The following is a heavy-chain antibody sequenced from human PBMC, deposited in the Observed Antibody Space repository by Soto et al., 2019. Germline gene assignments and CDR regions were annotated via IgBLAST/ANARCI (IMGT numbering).Heavy chain of an antibody. Sequence: ASVKVSCKASGYTLTGYYMNWVRQAPGQGLEWMGWINPKSGDTRYAQKFQGRVTMTGDTSTSTAYMELSRLRSDDTAVYYCARDLAGNDYFDYWGQGTLVTVSS. V-gene: IGHV1-2*02. D-gene: IGHD6-19*01. CDR2: INPKSGDT. CDR1: GYTLTGYY. J-gene: IGHJ4*02. CDR3: ARDLAGNDYFDY.